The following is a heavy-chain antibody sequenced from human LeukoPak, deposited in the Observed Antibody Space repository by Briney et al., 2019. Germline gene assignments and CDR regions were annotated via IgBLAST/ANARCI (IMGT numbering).Heavy chain of an antibody. V-gene: IGHV4-39*01. J-gene: IGHJ5*02. Sequence: SETLSLTCTVSGGSISSSSYYWGWIRQPPGQGLEWIGSIYYSGSTYYNPSLKSRVTISVDTTKNQFSLKLSSVTAADTAVYYCARGPAASEYQLGWFDPWGQGTLVTVSS. CDR3: ARGPAASEYQLGWFDP. CDR2: IYYSGST. D-gene: IGHD2-2*01. CDR1: GGSISSSSYY.